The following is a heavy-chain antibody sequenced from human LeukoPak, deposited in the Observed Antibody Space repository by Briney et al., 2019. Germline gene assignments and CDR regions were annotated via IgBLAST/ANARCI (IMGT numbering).Heavy chain of an antibody. CDR3: ARRVPPSFDY. CDR1: GGSISSYY. CDR2: IYSSGST. D-gene: IGHD2-2*01. V-gene: IGHV4-59*08. Sequence: SETLSLTCTVSGGSISSYYWSWIRQPPGRGLEWIGYIYSSGSTNYNPSLKSRVTISVDTSKNQFSLRLSSVTAADTAVYYCARRVPPSFDYWGQGTLVTVAS. J-gene: IGHJ4*02.